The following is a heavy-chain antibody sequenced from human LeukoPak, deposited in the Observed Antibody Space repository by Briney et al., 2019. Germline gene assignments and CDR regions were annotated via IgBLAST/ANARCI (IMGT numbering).Heavy chain of an antibody. CDR1: GYSFTSYW. CDR2: IYPGDSDT. J-gene: IGHJ4*02. D-gene: IGHD5-18*01. CDR3: ARQVDSDTAMDYFDY. V-gene: IGHV5-51*01. Sequence: GESLKISCKGSGYSFTSYWIGWVRQMPGKGLEWMGIIYPGDSDTRYSPSFQGQVTISADKSFSTAYLQWSSLKASDTAMYYCARQVDSDTAMDYFDYWGQGTLVTVSS.